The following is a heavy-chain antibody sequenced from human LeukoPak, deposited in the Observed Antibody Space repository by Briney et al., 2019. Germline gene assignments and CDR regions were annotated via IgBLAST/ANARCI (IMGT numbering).Heavy chain of an antibody. D-gene: IGHD6-13*01. Sequence: VASVKVSCKASGYTFTSYAMHWVRQAPGQRLEWMGWSNAGNGNTKYSQEFQGRVTITRDASASTAYMELSSLRSEDMAVYYCARGYSSSWYYFDYWGQGTLVTVSS. CDR3: ARGYSSSWYYFDY. CDR2: SNAGNGNT. CDR1: GYTFTSYA. J-gene: IGHJ4*02. V-gene: IGHV1-3*02.